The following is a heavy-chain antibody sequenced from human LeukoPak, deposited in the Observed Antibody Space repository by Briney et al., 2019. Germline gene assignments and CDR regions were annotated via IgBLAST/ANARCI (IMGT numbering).Heavy chain of an antibody. D-gene: IGHD3-9*01. V-gene: IGHV1-8*01. CDR1: GYTFTSYD. Sequence: ASVKVSCKASGYTFTSYDINWVRQATGQGLEWMGWMNPNSGNTGYAQKFQGRVTMTRSTSISTAYMELSSLRSEDTAVYYCARAEVLRYFDWLFTPNYYYYMDVWGKGTTVTISS. CDR2: MNPNSGNT. J-gene: IGHJ6*03. CDR3: ARAEVLRYFDWLFTPNYYYYMDV.